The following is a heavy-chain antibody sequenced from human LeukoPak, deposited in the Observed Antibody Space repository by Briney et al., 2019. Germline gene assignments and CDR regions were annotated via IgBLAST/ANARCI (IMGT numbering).Heavy chain of an antibody. V-gene: IGHV3-21*01. CDR3: ARDGFTGPRTAYLDH. Sequence: GGSLRLSCASSGFAFGDFSMNWVRQSPGKGLEWVSSISGSSSFIDYADSVKGRFTISRDNAKNTVYLQMSSLRADDTAVYYCARDGFTGPRTAYLDHWGQGTLVTVSS. J-gene: IGHJ4*01. D-gene: IGHD2-8*02. CDR1: GFAFGDFS. CDR2: ISGSSSFI.